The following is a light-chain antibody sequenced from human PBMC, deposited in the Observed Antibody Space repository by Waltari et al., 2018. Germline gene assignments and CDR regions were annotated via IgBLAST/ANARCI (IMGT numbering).Light chain of an antibody. CDR3: CSFAGRSTWV. V-gene: IGLV2-23*01. CDR2: EAT. CDR1: SSDVGTYNL. J-gene: IGLJ1*01. Sequence: QSALTQPASVSGSPGQSLAVPCPGSSSDVGTYNLVPCYQQHPGKAPKLIIYEATTRPSGVSNRFSGSKSGNMASLTISGLQAEDEAEYYCCSFAGRSTWVFGTGTKVTVL.